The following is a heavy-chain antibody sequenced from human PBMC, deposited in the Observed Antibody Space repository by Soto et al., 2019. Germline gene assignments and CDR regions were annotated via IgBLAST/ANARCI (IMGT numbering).Heavy chain of an antibody. CDR1: GFTFSSYD. V-gene: IGHV3-48*03. Sequence: LILSCAASGFTFSSYDMNWVRHAAVKVLDCVSYMSSSGSTIYYADSVKGRFTVSRDNAKSSLYLQMNSLRAEDTAVYYCAAIVVVPAAPMDAWGQGTTVTVSS. D-gene: IGHD2-2*01. J-gene: IGHJ6*02. CDR2: MSSSGSTI. CDR3: AAIVVVPAAPMDA.